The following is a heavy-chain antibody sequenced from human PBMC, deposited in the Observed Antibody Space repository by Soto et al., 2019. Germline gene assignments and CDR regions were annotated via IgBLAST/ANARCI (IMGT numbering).Heavy chain of an antibody. J-gene: IGHJ6*02. Sequence: QVQLQESGPGLVKPSGTLSLTCAVSGGSISSSNWWSWVRQPPGKGLEWIGEIYHSGSTNYKPSLKSRVPISVDKSKNQFSLKLSSVTAAATAVYYCARVVGGYYDGMDVWGQGTTVKVSS. CDR2: IYHSGST. CDR3: ARVVGGYYDGMDV. CDR1: GGSISSSNW. D-gene: IGHD2-2*01. V-gene: IGHV4-4*02.